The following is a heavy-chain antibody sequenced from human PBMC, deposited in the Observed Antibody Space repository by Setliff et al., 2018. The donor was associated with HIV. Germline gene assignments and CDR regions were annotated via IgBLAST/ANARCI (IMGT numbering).Heavy chain of an antibody. CDR3: ARDRRYYDSRQPWAFDI. CDR2: ISSVGTI. D-gene: IGHD3-22*01. V-gene: IGHV3-48*01. Sequence: PGGSLRLSCAASGFTSSTYSMHLVRQDPGKGLEWVSYISSVGTIYYADSVKGRFTISRDNARNSLYLQMDGLRAEDTALYYCARDRRYYDSRQPWAFDIWGQGTMVTVSS. CDR1: GFTSSTYS. J-gene: IGHJ3*02.